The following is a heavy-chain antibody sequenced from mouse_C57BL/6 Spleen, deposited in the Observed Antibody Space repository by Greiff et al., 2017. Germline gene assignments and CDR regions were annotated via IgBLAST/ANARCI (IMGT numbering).Heavy chain of an antibody. D-gene: IGHD1-1*01. Sequence: EVNLVESEGGLVQPGSSMKLSCTASGFTFSDYYMAWVRQVPEKGLEWVANINYDGSSTYYLDSLKSRFIISRDNAKNILYLQMSSLKSEDTATYYCAREGITTVVASWYFDVWGTGTTVTVSS. CDR2: INYDGSST. CDR1: GFTFSDYY. V-gene: IGHV5-16*01. J-gene: IGHJ1*03. CDR3: AREGITTVVASWYFDV.